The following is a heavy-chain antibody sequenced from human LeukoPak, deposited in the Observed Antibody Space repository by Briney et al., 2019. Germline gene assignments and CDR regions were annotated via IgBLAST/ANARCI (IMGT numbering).Heavy chain of an antibody. D-gene: IGHD4-23*01. J-gene: IGHJ4*02. V-gene: IGHV3-23*01. CDR3: ARDLLTTVVTSGRD. Sequence: PGGSLRLSCAAYGFTFSNYAMSWVRQAPGKGLEWVSVISGGGGSTYYADSVKGRFTISRDTSKNKLSLQMNSLRAEDTAVYYCARDLLTTVVTSGRDWGQGTLVTVSS. CDR1: GFTFSNYA. CDR2: ISGGGGST.